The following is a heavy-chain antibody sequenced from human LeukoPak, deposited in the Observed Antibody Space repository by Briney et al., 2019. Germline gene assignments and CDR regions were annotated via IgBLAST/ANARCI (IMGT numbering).Heavy chain of an antibody. V-gene: IGHV3-7*01. D-gene: IGHD3-9*01. CDR3: ARDYTYYDILTGYPYWYFDL. J-gene: IGHJ2*01. CDR1: GFTFSSYW. CDR2: IKQDGSEK. Sequence: PGGSLRLSCAASGFTFSSYWMSWVLQAPGKGLEWVANIKQDGSEKYYVDSVKGRFTISRDNAKNSLYLQMNSLRAEDTAVYYCARDYTYYDILTGYPYWYFDLWGRGTLVTVSS.